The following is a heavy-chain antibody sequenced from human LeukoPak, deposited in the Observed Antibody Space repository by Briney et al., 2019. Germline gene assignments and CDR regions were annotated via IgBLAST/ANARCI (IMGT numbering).Heavy chain of an antibody. CDR3: AKDRPTWPIDY. Sequence: GGSLRLSCAASGFTFDDYAMHWVRQAPGKGLEWVSLISWDGGSTYYADSVKGRFTISRDNSKNSLYLQMNSLRAEDTAVYYCAKDRPTWPIDYWGQGTLVTVSS. CDR2: ISWDGGST. V-gene: IGHV3-43D*03. J-gene: IGHJ4*02. D-gene: IGHD5-12*01. CDR1: GFTFDDYA.